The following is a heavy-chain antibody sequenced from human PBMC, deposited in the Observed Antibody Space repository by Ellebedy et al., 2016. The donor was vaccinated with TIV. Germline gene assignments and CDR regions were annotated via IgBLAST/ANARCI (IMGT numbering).Heavy chain of an antibody. CDR2: IIPMSVTP. J-gene: IGHJ4*02. CDR3: ARSQGWWGEGTTISDY. V-gene: IGHV1-69*13. D-gene: IGHD2-15*01. Sequence: AASVKVSCKVSGGTSNRFAINWVRQAPGQGLEWMGGIIPMSVTPKYAQKFQGRVTFTADESTGTVYMELSTLISDHTAVYYCARSQGWWGEGTTISDYWGQGTLVTVSS. CDR1: GGTSNRFA.